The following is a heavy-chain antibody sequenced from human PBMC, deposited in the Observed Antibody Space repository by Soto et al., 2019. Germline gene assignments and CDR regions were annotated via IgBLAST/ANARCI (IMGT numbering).Heavy chain of an antibody. CDR2: IWYDGSNK. Sequence: HPGGSLRLSCAASGFTFSSYGMHWVRQAPGKGLEWVAVIWYDGSNKYYADSVKGRFTISRDNSKNTLYLQMNSLRAEDTAVYYCAKDIKAVAQLHWGQGTLVTVSS. J-gene: IGHJ4*02. V-gene: IGHV3-33*06. D-gene: IGHD6-19*01. CDR3: AKDIKAVAQLH. CDR1: GFTFSSYG.